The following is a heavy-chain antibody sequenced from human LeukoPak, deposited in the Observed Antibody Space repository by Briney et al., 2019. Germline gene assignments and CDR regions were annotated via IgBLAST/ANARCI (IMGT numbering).Heavy chain of an antibody. V-gene: IGHV3-23*01. CDR3: AKDYPGDYYDSSGYYEDENWFDP. CDR2: ISGSGGST. D-gene: IGHD3-22*01. CDR1: GFTFSSYA. J-gene: IGHJ5*02. Sequence: QTGGSLRLSCAASGFTFSSYAMSWVRQAPGKGLEWVSGISGSGGSTYYADPVKGRFTISRDNSKNTLYLQMNSLRAEDTAVYYCAKDYPGDYYDSSGYYEDENWFDPWGQGTLVTVSS.